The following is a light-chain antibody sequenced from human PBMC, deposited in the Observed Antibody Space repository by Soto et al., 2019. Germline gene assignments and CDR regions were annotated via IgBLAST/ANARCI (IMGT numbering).Light chain of an antibody. V-gene: IGLV2-14*01. CDR1: GSDISAYNY. CDR3: CSYAGSSTVV. Sequence: QSALTQPASVSGSPGQSITISCTGTGSDISAYNYVSWYQQHPGKAPKLMIYEVGDRPSGLSNRFSGSKSGNTASLTISRLQPEDEADYYCCSYAGSSTVVFGGGTKLTVL. J-gene: IGLJ2*01. CDR2: EVG.